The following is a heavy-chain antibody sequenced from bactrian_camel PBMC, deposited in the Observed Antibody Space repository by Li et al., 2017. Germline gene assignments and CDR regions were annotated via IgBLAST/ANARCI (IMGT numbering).Heavy chain of an antibody. V-gene: IGHV3S40*01. J-gene: IGHJ6*01. CDR1: GFTFRSHV. CDR2: INSAGGGT. Sequence: VQLVESGGGLVQPGGSLRLSCVASGFTFRSHVMSWVRQAPGKGLEWVSGINSAGGGTYYADSVKGRFTISRDNAKNTLYLRLNSLKPEDTAVYYCAASSAFGYWGQGTQVTVS. CDR3: AASSAFGY.